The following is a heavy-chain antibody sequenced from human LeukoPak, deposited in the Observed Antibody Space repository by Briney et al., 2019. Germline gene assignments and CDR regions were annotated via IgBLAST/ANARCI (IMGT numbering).Heavy chain of an antibody. CDR2: INSGSSSI. CDR3: AGDVAGRVVTTLGFDI. V-gene: IGHV3-48*01. CDR1: GFTFSTYN. J-gene: IGHJ3*02. Sequence: PGGSLRLSCVASGFTFSTYNMNWVRQAPGKGLEWVSYINSGSSSIHYADSVKGRFTISRDNAKNSLYLQMNNLRAGDTAVYYCAGDVAGRVVTTLGFDIWGQGAMVTVSS. D-gene: IGHD2-21*02.